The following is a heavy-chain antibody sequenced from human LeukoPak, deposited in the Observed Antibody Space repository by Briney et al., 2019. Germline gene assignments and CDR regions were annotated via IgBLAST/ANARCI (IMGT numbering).Heavy chain of an antibody. CDR1: GGSISSGGYY. V-gene: IGHV4-31*03. Sequence: ASQTLSLTCTVSGGSISSGGYYWSWIRQHPGKGLEWIGYIYYSGSTYYNPSLKSRVTISVDTSKNQFSLELSSVTAADTAVYYCARRKKAVPAAISDYYYYMDVWGKGTTVTVSS. CDR3: ARRKKAVPAAISDYYYYMDV. J-gene: IGHJ6*03. D-gene: IGHD2-2*01. CDR2: IYYSGST.